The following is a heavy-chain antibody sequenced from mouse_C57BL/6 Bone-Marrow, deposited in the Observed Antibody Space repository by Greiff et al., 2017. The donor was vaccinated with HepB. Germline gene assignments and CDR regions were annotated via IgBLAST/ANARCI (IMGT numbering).Heavy chain of an antibody. CDR1: GFTFSDYY. V-gene: IGHV5-12*01. J-gene: IGHJ3*01. CDR2: ISNGGGST. CDR3: ARPPLYYGSSFAY. D-gene: IGHD1-1*01. Sequence: EVKVEESGGGLVQPGGSLKLSCAASGFTFSDYYMYWVRQTPEKRLEWVAYISNGGGSTYYPDTVKGRFTISRDNAKNTLYLQMSRLKSEDTAMYYCARPPLYYGSSFAYWGQGTLVTVSA.